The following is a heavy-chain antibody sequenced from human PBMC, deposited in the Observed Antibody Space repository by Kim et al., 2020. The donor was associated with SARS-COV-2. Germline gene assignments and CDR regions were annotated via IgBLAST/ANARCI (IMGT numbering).Heavy chain of an antibody. V-gene: IGHV4-59*13. Sequence: SETLSLTCTVSGGSISSYYWSWIRQPPGKGLEWIGYIYYSGSTNYNPSLKSRVTISVDTSKNQFSLKLSSVTAADTAVYYCARVKAVAGARYSRRTMYYYYYGMDVWGQGTTVTVSS. CDR3: ARVKAVAGARYSRRTMYYYYYGMDV. CDR1: GGSISSYY. J-gene: IGHJ6*02. D-gene: IGHD6-19*01. CDR2: IYYSGST.